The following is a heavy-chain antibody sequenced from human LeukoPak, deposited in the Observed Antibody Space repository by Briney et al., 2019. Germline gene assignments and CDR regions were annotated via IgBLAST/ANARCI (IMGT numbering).Heavy chain of an antibody. CDR3: AREGRYYYESSGYARYTYYYGIDV. CDR1: GGSISSYY. Sequence: SETLSLTCTVSGGSISSYYWSWIRQPPRKGLEWIGYIYYSGSTNYNPSLKSRVTISVDTSKNQFSLKLSSVTAADTAVYYCAREGRYYYESSGYARYTYYYGIDVWGQGTTVTVSS. D-gene: IGHD3-22*01. V-gene: IGHV4-59*01. J-gene: IGHJ6*02. CDR2: IYYSGST.